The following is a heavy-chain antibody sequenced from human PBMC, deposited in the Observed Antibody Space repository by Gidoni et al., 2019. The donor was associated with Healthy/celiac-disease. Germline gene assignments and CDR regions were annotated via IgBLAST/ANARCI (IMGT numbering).Heavy chain of an antibody. CDR3: ARVQDGIAADGIDY. D-gene: IGHD6-13*01. CDR2: INAGNGNT. CDR1: VYTFTSYA. Sequence: QVQLVPSVAEVQKPGASVTVSFKASVYTFTSYAIHWVRQAPGQRLEWMGWINAGNGNTKYSQKCQGRVTITRDTSASTAYMELSSLREEDTDVYYCARVQDGIAADGIDYWGQGTLVTVSS. V-gene: IGHV1-3*01. J-gene: IGHJ4*02.